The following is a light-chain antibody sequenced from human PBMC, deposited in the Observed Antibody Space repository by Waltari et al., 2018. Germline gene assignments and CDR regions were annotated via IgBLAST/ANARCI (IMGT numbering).Light chain of an antibody. CDR3: QQYHNWPPWT. CDR2: DAS. V-gene: IGKV3D-15*01. Sequence: EIVMTQSPATLSVSPGEGVTLSCRASQSVSTKLACYQLKPGQAPRLLIYDASSRATGIPARFSGSGSGTEFTLSISSLQSEDFALYYCQQYHNWPPWTFGQGTKVEIK. CDR1: QSVSTK. J-gene: IGKJ1*01.